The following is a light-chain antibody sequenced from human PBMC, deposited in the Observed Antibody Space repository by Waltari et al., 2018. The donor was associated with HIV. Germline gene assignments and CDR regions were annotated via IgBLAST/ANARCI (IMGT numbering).Light chain of an antibody. V-gene: IGLV3-25*03. J-gene: IGLJ3*02. CDR1: ALPPPY. CDR2: RDK. Sequence: SYELTQPPSASVSPGQTARLSCSGDALPPPYVFWYQQRPGQAPVMVIYRDKERPSGIPDRFSGSSAGTTVTLTISGVQAEDEADYYCQSADSTGTYWVFGGGTKLTVL. CDR3: QSADSTGTYWV.